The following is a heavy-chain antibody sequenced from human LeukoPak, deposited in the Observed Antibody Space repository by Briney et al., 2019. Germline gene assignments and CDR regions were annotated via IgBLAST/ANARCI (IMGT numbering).Heavy chain of an antibody. V-gene: IGHV3-43*02. CDR1: GFTFHDDA. D-gene: IGHD5-18*01. CDR3: PRAKSFGYSYGFDYS. CDR2: INKHGGST. J-gene: IGHJ1*01. Sequence: PGGSLRLSRAACGFTFHDDARHWVRQAPGKGLEWVSLINKHGGSTYYADSVKGRFTISRDNWKNSLSLQMNSLRTEDTALYYCPRAKSFGYSYGFDYSRGEGTLVTVSS.